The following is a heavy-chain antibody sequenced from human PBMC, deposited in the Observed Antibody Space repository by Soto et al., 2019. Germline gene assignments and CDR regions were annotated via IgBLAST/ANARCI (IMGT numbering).Heavy chain of an antibody. V-gene: IGHV3-23*01. J-gene: IGHJ3*02. Sequence: GGSLRLSCAAYGFTFSSYAMSWVRQAPGKGQEWVSAISGSGGSTYYADSVKGRFTISRDNSKNTLYLQMNSLRAEDTAVYYCATSPNNTAAHYDFLSGYISHSVVAFDIWGHRTMGTVSS. D-gene: IGHD3-3*01. CDR3: ATSPNNTAAHYDFLSGYISHSVVAFDI. CDR1: GFTFSSYA. CDR2: ISGSGGST.